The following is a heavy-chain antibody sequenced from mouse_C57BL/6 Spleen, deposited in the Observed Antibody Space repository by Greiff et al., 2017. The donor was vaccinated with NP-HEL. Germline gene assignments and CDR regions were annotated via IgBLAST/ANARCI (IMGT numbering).Heavy chain of an antibody. J-gene: IGHJ2*01. CDR1: GYTFTSYW. CDR3: ARALDSSGYPFDY. V-gene: IGHV1-72*01. D-gene: IGHD3-2*02. CDR2: ISPNSGGP. Sequence: QVPLQQPGAELVKPGASVKLSCKASGYTFTSYWMHWVTQRPGRGLEWIGRISPNSGGPKYNETFKSKATLTVDKPSSTAYMQLSSLTSEDSAVYYCARALDSSGYPFDYWGQGTTLTVSS.